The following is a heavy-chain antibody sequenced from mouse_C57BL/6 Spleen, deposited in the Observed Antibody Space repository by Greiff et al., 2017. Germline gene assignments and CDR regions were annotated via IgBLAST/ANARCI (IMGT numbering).Heavy chain of an antibody. CDR2: ISYDGSN. CDR1: GYSITSGYY. J-gene: IGHJ1*03. Sequence: EVKLLESGPGLVKPSQSLSLTCSVTGYSITSGYYWNWIRQFPGNKLEWMGYISYDGSNNYNPSLKNRISITRDTSKNQFFLKLNSVTTEDTATYYCARDRDYYGSSYGWYFDVWGTGTTVTVSS. V-gene: IGHV3-6*01. D-gene: IGHD1-1*01. CDR3: ARDRDYYGSSYGWYFDV.